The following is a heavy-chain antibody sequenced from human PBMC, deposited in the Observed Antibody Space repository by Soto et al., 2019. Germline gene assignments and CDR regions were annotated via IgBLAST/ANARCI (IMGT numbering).Heavy chain of an antibody. CDR1: GYTFTSYG. J-gene: IGHJ3*02. CDR3: ARDTPYSYYDFWSGYSPGAFDI. Sequence: ASVKVSCKASGYTFTSYGISWVRQAPGQGLEWMGWISAYNGNTNYAQKLQGRVTMTTDTSTSTAYMELRSLRSDDTAVYYCARDTPYSYYDFWSGYSPGAFDIWGQGTMVTVSS. V-gene: IGHV1-18*01. D-gene: IGHD3-3*01. CDR2: ISAYNGNT.